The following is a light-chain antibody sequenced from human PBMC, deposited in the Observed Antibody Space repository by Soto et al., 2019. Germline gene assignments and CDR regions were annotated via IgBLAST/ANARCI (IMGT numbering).Light chain of an antibody. Sequence: QSVLTQPPSASGTPGQRVSISCSGTRSNIAVNSVDWYQQLPGTAPNVLIYANNQRPSGVPDRFSGSKSGTSASLAINGLQSDDEAHYFCAAWDDSLNGLVFGGGTKLTVL. CDR2: ANN. CDR1: RSNIAVNS. J-gene: IGLJ2*01. V-gene: IGLV1-44*01. CDR3: AAWDDSLNGLV.